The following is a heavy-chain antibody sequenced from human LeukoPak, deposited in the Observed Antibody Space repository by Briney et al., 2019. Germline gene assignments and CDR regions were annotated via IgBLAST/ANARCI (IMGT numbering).Heavy chain of an antibody. D-gene: IGHD3-9*01. Sequence: GGSLRLSCAASGFTFSNYGMSWVRQAPGKGLEWVSAISGSGGSTYYADSVKGRFTISRDNSKNTLYLQMNSLRAEDTAVYYCAKLNFYDILTGYHAVYYFDYWGQGTLVTVSS. CDR3: AKLNFYDILTGYHAVYYFDY. CDR1: GFTFSNYG. CDR2: ISGSGGST. V-gene: IGHV3-23*01. J-gene: IGHJ4*02.